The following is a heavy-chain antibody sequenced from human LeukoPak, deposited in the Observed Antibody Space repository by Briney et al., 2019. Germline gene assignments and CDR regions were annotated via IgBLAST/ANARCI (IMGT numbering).Heavy chain of an antibody. CDR2: ISGSGDST. CDR1: GFTFSSYA. CDR3: AKALYGMDV. Sequence: PGGSLRLSCAASGFTFSSYAMSWVRQAQGKGLEWVSAISGSGDSTYYADSVKGRFTISRDNSKNTLYLQMNSLRAEDTALYYCAKALYGMDVWGQGTTVTVSS. J-gene: IGHJ6*02. V-gene: IGHV3-23*01.